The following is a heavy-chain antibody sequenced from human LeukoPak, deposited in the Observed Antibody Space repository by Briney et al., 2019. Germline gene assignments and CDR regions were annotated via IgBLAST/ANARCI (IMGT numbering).Heavy chain of an antibody. D-gene: IGHD5-18*01. CDR2: ISSSGSTI. V-gene: IGHV3-48*03. CDR3: ARPDVDTAMAIDY. J-gene: IGHJ4*02. Sequence: PGGSLRLSCAASGFTFSSYEMNWVRQAPGKGLEWVSYISSSGSTIYYADSVKGRFTISRDNAKNTLYLQMNSLRAEDTAVYYCARPDVDTAMAIDYWGQGTLVTVSS. CDR1: GFTFSSYE.